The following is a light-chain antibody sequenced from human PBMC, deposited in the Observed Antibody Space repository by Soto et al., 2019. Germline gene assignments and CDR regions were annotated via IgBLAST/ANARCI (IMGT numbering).Light chain of an antibody. V-gene: IGLV2-14*01. J-gene: IGLJ3*02. CDR1: SSDVGDYNY. Sequence: QSALTQPASVSGSPGQSITSSCTGTSSDVGDYNYVSWYQQPPGKAPKIMIYEVTNRPSGVSSRFSGSKSGNTASLTISGLQAEDESEYYCSSYTSSTPGVFGGGTQLTVL. CDR2: EVT. CDR3: SSYTSSTPGV.